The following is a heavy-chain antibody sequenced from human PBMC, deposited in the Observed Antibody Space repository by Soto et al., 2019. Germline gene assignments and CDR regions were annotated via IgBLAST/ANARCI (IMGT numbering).Heavy chain of an antibody. J-gene: IGHJ3*02. Sequence: QVQLVQSGAEVKKPGASVKVSCKASGYTFTSYGISWVRQAPGQGLEWMGWISAYNGNTNYAQKLPRRVTMTTDNSSSTAYMELRSLRSDDTAVYYCARWGVVGATDDAFDIWGQGTMVTVSS. CDR3: ARWGVVGATDDAFDI. V-gene: IGHV1-18*01. CDR1: GYTFTSYG. CDR2: ISAYNGNT. D-gene: IGHD1-26*01.